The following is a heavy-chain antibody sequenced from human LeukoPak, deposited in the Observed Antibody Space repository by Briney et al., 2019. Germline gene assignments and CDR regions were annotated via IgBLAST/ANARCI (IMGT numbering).Heavy chain of an antibody. Sequence: GSLRLSCAASGFTFSNAWMSWVRQAPGKGLEWVGSIYHSGSTYYNPSLKSRVTISVDTSKNQFSLKLSSVTAADTAVYYCARGYCSGGSCRGYFDYWGQGTLVTVSS. J-gene: IGHJ4*02. CDR2: IYHSGST. V-gene: IGHV4-38-2*01. CDR3: ARGYCSGGSCRGYFDY. D-gene: IGHD2-15*01. CDR1: GFTFSNAW.